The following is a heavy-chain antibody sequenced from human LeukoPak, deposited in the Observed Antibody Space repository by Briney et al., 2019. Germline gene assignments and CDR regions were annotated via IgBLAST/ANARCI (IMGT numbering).Heavy chain of an antibody. CDR2: ISSSSSYI. Sequence: GGSLRLSCAASGFTFSSYSMNWVRQAPGKGLEWVSSISSSSSYIYYADSVKGRFTISRDNAKNSLYLQMNSLRAEDTAVYYCAREMGSSYYDSSGYYGFFDYWGQGTLVTVS. CDR3: AREMGSSYYDSSGYYGFFDY. D-gene: IGHD3-22*01. J-gene: IGHJ4*02. V-gene: IGHV3-21*01. CDR1: GFTFSSYS.